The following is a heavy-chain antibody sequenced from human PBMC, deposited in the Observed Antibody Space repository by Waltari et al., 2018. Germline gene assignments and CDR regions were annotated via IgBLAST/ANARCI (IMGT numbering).Heavy chain of an antibody. D-gene: IGHD6-19*01. J-gene: IGHJ4*02. CDR3: AKDQAEWLVLDGYFDS. Sequence: EVQLLESGGDLEQPGGSLRISCVGSGFNFSNYAMNWVRQAPGKGLEGVSTMRGTGDYTYYADSVKGRFTISRDNSKNTVFLHMNNLRVEDTAIYFCAKDQAEWLVLDGYFDSWGQGTPVTVSS. CDR2: MRGTGDYT. V-gene: IGHV3-23*01. CDR1: GFNFSNYA.